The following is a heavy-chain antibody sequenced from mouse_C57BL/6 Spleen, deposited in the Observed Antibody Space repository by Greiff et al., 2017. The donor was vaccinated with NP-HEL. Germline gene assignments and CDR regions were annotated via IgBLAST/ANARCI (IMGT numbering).Heavy chain of an antibody. D-gene: IGHD1-1*01. J-gene: IGHJ4*01. V-gene: IGHV1-67*01. CDR3: AIKRPALLLRGYDYAMDY. Sequence: VQLQQSGPELVRPGVSVKISCKGSGYTFTDYAMHWVKQSHAKSLEWIGVISTYYGDASYNQKFKDKATMTVDKSSSTAYMELARLTSEDSAVYYCAIKRPALLLRGYDYAMDYWGQGTSVTVSS. CDR1: GYTFTDYA. CDR2: ISTYYGDA.